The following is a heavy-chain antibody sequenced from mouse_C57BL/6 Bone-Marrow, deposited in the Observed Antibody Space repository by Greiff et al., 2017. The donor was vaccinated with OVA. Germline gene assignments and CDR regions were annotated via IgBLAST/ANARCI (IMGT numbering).Heavy chain of an antibody. CDR1: GYSFTGYF. CDR3: ARSNGYDNYFDY. Sequence: DVQLQESGPELVKPGDSVKISCKASGYSFTGYFMNWVMQSHGKSLEWIGRINPYNGDTFYNQKFKGKATLTVDKSSSTAHMELRSLTSEDSAVYYWARSNGYDNYFDYWGQGTTLTVSS. CDR2: INPYNGDT. J-gene: IGHJ2*01. D-gene: IGHD2-2*01. V-gene: IGHV1-20*01.